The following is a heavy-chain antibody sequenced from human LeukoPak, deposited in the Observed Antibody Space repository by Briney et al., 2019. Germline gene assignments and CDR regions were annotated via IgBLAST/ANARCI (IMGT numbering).Heavy chain of an antibody. Sequence: PGGSLRLSCAASGFSFSTYAMAWVRQAPGKGLEWVSAIGGSGEYTFYADSVKGRFTISRDNFKNTLYLQMNSLRAEDTALYYCAKPSIAVRPYYMDVRGKGTTVTVSS. CDR1: GFSFSTYA. J-gene: IGHJ6*03. CDR2: IGGSGEYT. D-gene: IGHD6-6*01. CDR3: AKPSIAVRPYYMDV. V-gene: IGHV3-23*01.